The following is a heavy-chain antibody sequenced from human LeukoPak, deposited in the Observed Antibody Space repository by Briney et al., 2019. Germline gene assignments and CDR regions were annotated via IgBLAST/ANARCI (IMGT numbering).Heavy chain of an antibody. CDR3: ARRATTERGYSYGLDY. J-gene: IGHJ4*02. CDR1: GFTFSGAW. V-gene: IGHV3-74*01. D-gene: IGHD5-18*01. CDR2: IKSDGST. Sequence: PGGSLRLSCAASGFTFSGAWMHWVRQVPGKGLVWVSIIKSDGSTIYADSVTGRFTISRDNAKNSLYLQMNSLRAEDTAVYYCARRATTERGYSYGLDYWGQGTLVTVSS.